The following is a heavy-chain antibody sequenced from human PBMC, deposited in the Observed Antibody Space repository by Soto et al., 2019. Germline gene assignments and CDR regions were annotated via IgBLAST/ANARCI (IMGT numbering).Heavy chain of an antibody. Sequence: ASVKVSCKASGYSFTSYGISWVRQAPGQGLEWMGCISAYSGNTNYAQKLQGRVTMTTDTSTSTAYMELRSLRSDDTAVYYCARNYYDSSGYYPRWFDPWGQGTLVTVSS. CDR3: ARNYYDSSGYYPRWFDP. J-gene: IGHJ5*02. CDR2: ISAYSGNT. D-gene: IGHD3-22*01. CDR1: GYSFTSYG. V-gene: IGHV1-18*01.